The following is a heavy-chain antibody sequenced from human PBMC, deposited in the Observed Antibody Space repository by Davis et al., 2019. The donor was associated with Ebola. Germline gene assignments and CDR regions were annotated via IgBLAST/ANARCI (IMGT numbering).Heavy chain of an antibody. D-gene: IGHD3-3*01. CDR1: GFTFSSYA. V-gene: IGHV3-33*08. Sequence: GESLKISCAASGFTFSSYAMHWVRQAPGKGLEWVAVIWYDGSNKYYADSVKGRFTISRDNSKNTLYLQMNSLRAEDTAVYYCASLPHYDFWSGSREGMDVWGQGTTVTVSS. CDR2: IWYDGSNK. J-gene: IGHJ6*02. CDR3: ASLPHYDFWSGSREGMDV.